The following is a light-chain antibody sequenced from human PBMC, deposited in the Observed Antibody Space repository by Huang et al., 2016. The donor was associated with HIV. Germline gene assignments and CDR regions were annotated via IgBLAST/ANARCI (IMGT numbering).Light chain of an antibody. CDR3: QQYYSSPLT. CDR1: QSILFSSNNKNY. CDR2: LAS. V-gene: IGKV4-1*01. J-gene: IGKJ4*01. Sequence: DIVMTQSPDSLAVSLGERATVNCKSSQSILFSSNNKNYLAWYQKKPGQSPKLLIYLASTRESGVPYRFSGSGSGTDFTLTISNLQAEDVAVYYCQQYYSSPLTFGGGTKVEI.